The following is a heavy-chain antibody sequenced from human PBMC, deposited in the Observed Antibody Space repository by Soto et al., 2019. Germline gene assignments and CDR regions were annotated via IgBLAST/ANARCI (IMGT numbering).Heavy chain of an antibody. D-gene: IGHD3-3*01. CDR1: GYIFTSYG. Sequence: WASVKVSCKASGYIFTSYGFTWVRQAPGQGLEWMGWISAYNANTKYAQKFQGRVTMTTDTLRSTAYMELRSLRSDDTAVYYCARGSVVVAPPSGFDPWGQGTLVTVSS. V-gene: IGHV1-18*04. CDR3: ARGSVVVAPPSGFDP. CDR2: ISAYNANT. J-gene: IGHJ5*02.